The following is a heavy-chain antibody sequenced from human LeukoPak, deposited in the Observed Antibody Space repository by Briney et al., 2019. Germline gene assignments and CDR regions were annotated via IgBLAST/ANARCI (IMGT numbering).Heavy chain of an antibody. CDR1: GYTFTCYY. Sequence: GASVKVSCKASGYTFTCYYMHWVRQAPGQGLEWMGWINPNSGGTNYAQKFQGRVTMTRDTSISTAYMELSRLRSDDTAVYYCARSMSYYYDSSGYYLKYDYWGQGTLVTVSS. V-gene: IGHV1-2*02. CDR2: INPNSGGT. J-gene: IGHJ4*02. CDR3: ARSMSYYYDSSGYYLKYDY. D-gene: IGHD3-22*01.